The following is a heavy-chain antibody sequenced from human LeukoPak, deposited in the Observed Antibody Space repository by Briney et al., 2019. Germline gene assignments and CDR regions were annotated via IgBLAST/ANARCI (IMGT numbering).Heavy chain of an antibody. V-gene: IGHV3-48*03. CDR1: GFTFSSYE. Sequence: PGGFLRLSCAASGFTFSSYEMNWVRQAPGKGLEWVSYISSSGSTIYYADSVKGRFTISRDNAKNSLYLQMNSLRAEDTAVYYCARDRVEMDVWGQGTTVTVSS. CDR2: ISSSGSTI. J-gene: IGHJ6*02. CDR3: ARDRVEMDV. D-gene: IGHD3-10*01.